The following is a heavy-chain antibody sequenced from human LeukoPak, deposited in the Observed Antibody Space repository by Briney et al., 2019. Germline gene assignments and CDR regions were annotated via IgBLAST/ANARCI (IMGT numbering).Heavy chain of an antibody. CDR1: GGTFSSYA. Sequence: SVKVSCKASGGTFSSYAISWVRQAPGQGLEWMGGIIPIFGTANYAQKFQGRVTITAGESTSTAYMELSSLRSEDTAVYYCARGAGGYSGYDAHYYFDYWDQGTLVTVSS. CDR3: ARGAGGYSGYDAHYYFDY. J-gene: IGHJ4*02. D-gene: IGHD5-12*01. CDR2: IIPIFGTA. V-gene: IGHV1-69*13.